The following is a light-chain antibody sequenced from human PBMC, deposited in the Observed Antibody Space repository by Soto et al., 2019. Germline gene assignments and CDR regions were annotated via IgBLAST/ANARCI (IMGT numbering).Light chain of an antibody. CDR1: SSNIGAGYD. CDR3: QSYDSSLSLS. Sequence: QSVLTQPLSVSGAPGQRVTISCTGSSSNIGAGYDVHWYQQLPGTAPKLLIYGNSNRPSGVPDRFSGSKSGTSASLAITGLQAEDEADYYCQSYDSSLSLSFGGGTKLTVL. J-gene: IGLJ2*01. CDR2: GNS. V-gene: IGLV1-40*01.